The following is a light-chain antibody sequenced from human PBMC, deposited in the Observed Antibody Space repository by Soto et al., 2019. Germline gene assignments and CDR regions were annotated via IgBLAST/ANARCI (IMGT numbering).Light chain of an antibody. J-gene: IGLJ2*01. Sequence: QSALTQPASVSGSPGQSITISCTGTSSDVGGYNYVSWYQQHPGKAPQLIIYDVANRPSGVSNRFSGSKSGNTASLTISGLQAEDEADYYCSSYTSSSTYVVFGGGTQLTGL. CDR2: DVA. CDR1: SSDVGGYNY. V-gene: IGLV2-14*03. CDR3: SSYTSSSTYVV.